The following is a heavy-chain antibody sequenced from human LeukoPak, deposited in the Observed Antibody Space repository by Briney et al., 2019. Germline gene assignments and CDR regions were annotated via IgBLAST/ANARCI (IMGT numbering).Heavy chain of an antibody. CDR2: MNPYSVNT. Sequence: ASVKVSCKASGYTFTRYDINWVREATGQGLEWIGWMNPYSVNTGYAQKFQGRVTMTRNTSISTAYMELSSLRSEDTAVYYCARGTMVRGTPTDYWGQGTLVTVSS. D-gene: IGHD3-10*01. J-gene: IGHJ4*02. CDR1: GYTFTRYD. V-gene: IGHV1-8*01. CDR3: ARGTMVRGTPTDY.